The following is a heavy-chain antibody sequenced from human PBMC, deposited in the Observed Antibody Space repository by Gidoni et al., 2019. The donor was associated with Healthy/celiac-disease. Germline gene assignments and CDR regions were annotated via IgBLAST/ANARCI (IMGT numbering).Heavy chain of an antibody. D-gene: IGHD2-15*01. J-gene: IGHJ6*02. CDR3: ARDCSGGSCYYYYGMDV. V-gene: IGHV4-34*01. Sequence: QVQLQQWGAGLLKPSETLSLTCDVYGGSFSGYYWSWIRQPPGKGLEWIGEINHSGSTNYNPSPKSRVTISVDTSKNQFSLKLSSLTAADTAVYYCARDCSGGSCYYYYGMDVWGQGTTVTVSS. CDR2: INHSGST. CDR1: GGSFSGYY.